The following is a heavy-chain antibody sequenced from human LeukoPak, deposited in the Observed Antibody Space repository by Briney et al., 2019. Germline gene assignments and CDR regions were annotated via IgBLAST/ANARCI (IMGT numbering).Heavy chain of an antibody. CDR2: IKQDGSEK. CDR3: ARAYDFWSGYGRSYYYYGMDV. Sequence: GGSLRLSCAASGFTVSSNYMSWVRQAPGKGLEWVANIKQDGSEKYYVDSVKGRFTISRDNAKNSLYLQMNSLRAEDTAVYYCARAYDFWSGYGRSYYYYGMDVWGQGTTVTVSS. J-gene: IGHJ6*02. CDR1: GFTVSSNY. V-gene: IGHV3-7*01. D-gene: IGHD3-3*01.